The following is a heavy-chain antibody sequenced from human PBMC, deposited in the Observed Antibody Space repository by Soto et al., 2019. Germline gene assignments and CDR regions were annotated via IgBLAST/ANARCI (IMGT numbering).Heavy chain of an antibody. D-gene: IGHD3-10*01. V-gene: IGHV1-18*01. CDR3: ARVKGTTRGPLKIYYYYGMDV. CDR2: INTYNGNT. Sequence: ASVKVSCKASGYTFTNYGISWVRQAPGQGLEWMGWINTYNGNTNHAQKLQGRVTMTTDTSTSTAYMELRSLRSDDTAVYYCARVKGTTRGPLKIYYYYGMDVWGQGTTVTVSS. CDR1: GYTFTNYG. J-gene: IGHJ6*02.